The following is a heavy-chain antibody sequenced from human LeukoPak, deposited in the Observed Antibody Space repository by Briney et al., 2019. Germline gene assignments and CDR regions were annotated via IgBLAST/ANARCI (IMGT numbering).Heavy chain of an antibody. D-gene: IGHD1-26*01. J-gene: IGHJ3*02. Sequence: PGGSLRLSCAASGFTFSSYSMNWVRQAPGKGLEWVSYISSSSRTIYYADSVKGRFTISRDNAKNSLYLQMNSLRDEDTAVYYCARDFGGSPLADAFDIWGQGTMVTVSS. CDR2: ISSSSRTI. V-gene: IGHV3-48*02. CDR3: ARDFGGSPLADAFDI. CDR1: GFTFSSYS.